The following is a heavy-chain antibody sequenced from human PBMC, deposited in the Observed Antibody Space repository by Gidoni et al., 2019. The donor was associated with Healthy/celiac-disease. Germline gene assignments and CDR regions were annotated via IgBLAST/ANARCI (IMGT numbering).Heavy chain of an antibody. J-gene: IGHJ4*02. CDR3: ARGLFNYYDSSGYSYKN. V-gene: IGHV3-30-3*01. CDR2: ISYDGSNK. Sequence: QVQLVESGGGVVQPGRSLRLPCAASGFTFSSSAMHWVRQAPGKGLEWVAVISYDGSNKYYADSVKGRFTIARDNSKNTLYLQMNSLRAEDTAVYYCARGLFNYYDSSGYSYKNWGQGTLVTVS. D-gene: IGHD3-22*01. CDR1: GFTFSSSA.